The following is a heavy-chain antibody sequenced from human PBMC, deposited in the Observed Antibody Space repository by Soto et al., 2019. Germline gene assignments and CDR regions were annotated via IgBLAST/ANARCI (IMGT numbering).Heavy chain of an antibody. CDR3: ARLYESWFDP. D-gene: IGHD5-12*01. Sequence: RHMPGKGLECMGIIYPGDSDARYSPSFQGQVSISADKSINTVYLQWSSLKASDTAMYYCARLYESWFDPWGQGTLVTVSS. J-gene: IGHJ5*02. CDR2: IYPGDSDA. V-gene: IGHV5-51*01.